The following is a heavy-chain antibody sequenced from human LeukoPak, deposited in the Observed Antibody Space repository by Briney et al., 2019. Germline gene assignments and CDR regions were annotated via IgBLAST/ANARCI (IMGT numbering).Heavy chain of an antibody. Sequence: SETLSLTCAVYGGSFSGYYWSWIRQPPGKGLEWIGEINHSGSTNYNPSLKSRVTISVDTSKNQFSLKLSSVTAADTAVYYCARLWSRSWYRGFDYWGQGTLVTVSS. V-gene: IGHV4-34*01. CDR3: ARLWSRSWYRGFDY. D-gene: IGHD6-13*01. J-gene: IGHJ4*02. CDR1: GGSFSGYY. CDR2: INHSGST.